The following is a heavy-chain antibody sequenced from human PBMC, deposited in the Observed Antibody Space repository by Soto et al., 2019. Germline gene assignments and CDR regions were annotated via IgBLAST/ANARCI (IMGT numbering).Heavy chain of an antibody. CDR2: INHSGST. D-gene: IGHD3-3*01. CDR3: ARVAHYDFCRGYDY. Sequence: QVQLQQWGAGLFKPSETLSLTCAVYGGSFSGYYWSWIRQPPGKGLEWIGEINHSGSTNYNPSLKSRVTISVASAKNQFSLKLSSVTAADTAVYYCARVAHYDFCRGYDYWGHGTLVTVSS. V-gene: IGHV4-34*01. J-gene: IGHJ4*01. CDR1: GGSFSGYY.